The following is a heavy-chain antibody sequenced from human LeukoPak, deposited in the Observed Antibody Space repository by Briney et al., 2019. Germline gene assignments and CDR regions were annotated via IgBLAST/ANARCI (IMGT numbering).Heavy chain of an antibody. CDR2: ISYSGST. CDR3: AKEGAAIFPDAFDI. Sequence: ASETLSLTCTVSGGSISPYYWSWLRQPPGKGLEWIGYISYSGSTKHNPSLKSRVTISVDTSKNQFSLKLTSVTAADTAVYYCAKEGAAIFPDAFDIWGQGTMITVSS. J-gene: IGHJ3*02. V-gene: IGHV4-59*01. D-gene: IGHD3-3*01. CDR1: GGSISPYY.